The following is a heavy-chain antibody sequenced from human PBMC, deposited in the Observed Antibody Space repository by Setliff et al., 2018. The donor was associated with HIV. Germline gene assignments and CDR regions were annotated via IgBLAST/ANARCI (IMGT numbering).Heavy chain of an antibody. CDR2: ITSNGNNT. CDR1: GFTFSTYD. Sequence: RLSCSASGFTFSTYDMHWVRQAPGKGLEYVSAITSNGNNTYYADSVKGRFTISRDNSKTTLYLQMSSLRTEDTAFYYCVKERWSTRYFDLLGRGTLVTVSS. CDR3: VKERWSTRYFDL. D-gene: IGHD2-15*01. J-gene: IGHJ2*01. V-gene: IGHV3-64D*09.